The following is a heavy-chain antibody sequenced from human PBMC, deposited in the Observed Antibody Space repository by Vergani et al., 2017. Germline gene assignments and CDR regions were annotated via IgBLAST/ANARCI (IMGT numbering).Heavy chain of an antibody. CDR1: GFTFSSYG. J-gene: IGHJ4*02. CDR2: IRYDGSNK. CDR3: AKDHIGYSLDY. V-gene: IGHV3-30*02. D-gene: IGHD3-22*01. Sequence: QVQLVESGGGVVQPGGSLRLSCAASGFTFSSYGMHWVRQAPGKGLEWVAFIRYDGSNKYYADSVKGRFTISRDNSKNTLYLQMNSLRAEDTAVYYCAKDHIGYSLDYWGQGTLVTVSS.